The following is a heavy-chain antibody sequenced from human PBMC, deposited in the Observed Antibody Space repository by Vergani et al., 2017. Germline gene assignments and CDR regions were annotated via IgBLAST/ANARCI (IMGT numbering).Heavy chain of an antibody. V-gene: IGHV3-9*01. Sequence: EVQLVESGGGLVQPGRSLRLSCAASGFTFDDYAMHWVRQAPGKGLEWVSGISWNSGSIGYADSVKGRFTISRDNAKNSLYLQMNSLRAEDTAVYYCARDRYYDFWSGYSDVWGQGTTVTVSS. D-gene: IGHD3-3*01. CDR3: ARDRYYDFWSGYSDV. CDR2: ISWNSGSI. CDR1: GFTFDDYA. J-gene: IGHJ6*02.